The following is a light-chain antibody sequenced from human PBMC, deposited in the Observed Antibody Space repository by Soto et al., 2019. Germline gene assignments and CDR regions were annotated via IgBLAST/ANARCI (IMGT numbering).Light chain of an antibody. Sequence: DIHLTQSPSSLSASVGDSVTITCRSSQTINKYLNWYQHRPGKAPKLLIYAASSLQTGVPTRFSGAGAGTFFTLTISNLQLEDVASYYCQQSYGSPRAFGRGTKVEI. J-gene: IGKJ1*01. V-gene: IGKV1-39*01. CDR1: QTINKY. CDR2: AAS. CDR3: QQSYGSPRA.